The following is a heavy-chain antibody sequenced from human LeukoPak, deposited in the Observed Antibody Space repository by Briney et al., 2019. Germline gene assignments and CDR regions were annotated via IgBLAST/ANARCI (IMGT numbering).Heavy chain of an antibody. CDR1: GFTFSTYS. Sequence: PGGSLRLSCAASGFTFSTYSMNWVRQAPGKGLEWVSSISTSSSYIYYADSVKGRFTISRDNAKNSLYLQMNSLRAEDTAVYYCARDPGYGSGSYFFDYWGQGTLVTVSS. D-gene: IGHD3-10*01. J-gene: IGHJ4*02. V-gene: IGHV3-21*01. CDR3: ARDPGYGSGSYFFDY. CDR2: ISTSSSYI.